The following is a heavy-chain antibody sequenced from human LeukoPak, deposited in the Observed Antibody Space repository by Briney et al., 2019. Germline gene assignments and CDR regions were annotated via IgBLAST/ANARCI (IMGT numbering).Heavy chain of an antibody. CDR2: INSDGSST. D-gene: IGHD5-12*01. CDR3: ARVDYSGYDWATGTPA. V-gene: IGHV3-74*01. J-gene: IGHJ5*02. CDR1: GFTFSSYW. Sequence: GGSLRLSCAASGFTFSSYWMHWVRQAPGKGLVWVSRINSDGSSTSYADSVKGRFTISRDNAKNTLYLQMNSLRAEDTAVYYCARVDYSGYDWATGTPAWGQGTLVTVSS.